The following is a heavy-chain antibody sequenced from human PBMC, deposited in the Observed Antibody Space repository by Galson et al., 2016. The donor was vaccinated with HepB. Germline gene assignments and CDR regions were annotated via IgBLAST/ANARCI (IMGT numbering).Heavy chain of an antibody. D-gene: IGHD2-2*01. J-gene: IGHJ1*01. CDR3: SRDHNRYALQH. V-gene: IGHV3-30-3*01. CDR1: GFTFSSYA. CDR2: ISYDGSNK. Sequence: SLRLSCAASGFTFSSYAMHWVRQAPGKGLEWVAVISYDGSNKYYADSVKGRFTISRDNSKNTLYLQLDSLRAEDTAVYYCSRDHNRYALQHWGQGTPVTVSS.